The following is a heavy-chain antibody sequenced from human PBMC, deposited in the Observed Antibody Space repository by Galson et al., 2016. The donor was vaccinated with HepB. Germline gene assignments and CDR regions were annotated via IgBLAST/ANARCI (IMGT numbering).Heavy chain of an antibody. CDR1: GGTFSNSA. CDR2: IIPILGTP. J-gene: IGHJ6*02. V-gene: IGHV1-69*04. D-gene: IGHD4-23*01. Sequence: SVKVSCKASGGTFSNSAISWVRQAPGQGLEWMGRIIPILGTPNYAQKFQGRVTITADRSTRTVYMELSSLRSEDTAVYYCASDRTPPRALKRTYYNYGLDVWGQGTTVTVSS. CDR3: ASDRTPPRALKRTYYNYGLDV.